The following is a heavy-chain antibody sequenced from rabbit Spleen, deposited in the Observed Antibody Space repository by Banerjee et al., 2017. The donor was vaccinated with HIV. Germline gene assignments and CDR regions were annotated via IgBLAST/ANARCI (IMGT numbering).Heavy chain of an antibody. Sequence: QSLEESGGDLVKPGASLTLTCTASGFSFSSSDYMCWVRQAPGKGLEWIANIYPDFHSTDYASWVNGRFTISKTSSTTVTLQMTSLTAADTATYFCARDSGSSFSSYGMDLWGPGTLVTVS. CDR3: ARDSGSSFSSYGMDL. V-gene: IGHV1S40*01. D-gene: IGHD8-1*01. CDR1: GFSFSSSDY. J-gene: IGHJ6*01. CDR2: IYPDFHST.